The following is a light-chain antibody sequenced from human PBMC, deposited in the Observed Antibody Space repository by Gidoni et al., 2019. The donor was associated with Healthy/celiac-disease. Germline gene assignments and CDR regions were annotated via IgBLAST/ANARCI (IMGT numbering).Light chain of an antibody. V-gene: IGKV1-39*01. Sequence: DIQMTQSTSSLSASVGDRVTITCRASQSISSYFNWYQQKPGKAPKLLIYAASSLQSGVPSRFSGSGSGTDFTLTISSLQPEDFATYYCQQSYSTPRTFGGGTKVEIK. CDR1: QSISSY. J-gene: IGKJ4*01. CDR3: QQSYSTPRT. CDR2: AAS.